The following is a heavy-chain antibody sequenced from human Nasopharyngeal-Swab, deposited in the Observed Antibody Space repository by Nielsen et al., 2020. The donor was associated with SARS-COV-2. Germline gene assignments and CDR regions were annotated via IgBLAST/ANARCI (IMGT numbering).Heavy chain of an antibody. Sequence: SETLSLTCTVSGGSISSGDYYWSWIRQPPGKGLEWIGYIYYSGSTYYNPSLKSRVTISVDTSKNQFSLKLSSVTAADTAVYYCARGGRYSWVVGNSAFDIWGQGTMVTVSS. CDR1: GGSISSGDYY. CDR3: ARGGRYSWVVGNSAFDI. D-gene: IGHD2-8*02. CDR2: IYYSGST. J-gene: IGHJ3*02. V-gene: IGHV4-30-4*01.